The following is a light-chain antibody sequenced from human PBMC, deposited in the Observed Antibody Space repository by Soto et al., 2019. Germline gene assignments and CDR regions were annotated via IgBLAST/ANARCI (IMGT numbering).Light chain of an antibody. CDR3: QQYLNVLT. CDR2: DAP. V-gene: IGKV1-33*01. J-gene: IGKJ4*01. Sequence: DIQMNQSPSSLYASVGDRITITCQASQDIRNHLNWYQQKAGKAPKILTYDAPNLEAGVPSRFGGSGSGTDFTFTISSLHPDDIATYYCQQYLNVLTFGGGTKVQIK. CDR1: QDIRNH.